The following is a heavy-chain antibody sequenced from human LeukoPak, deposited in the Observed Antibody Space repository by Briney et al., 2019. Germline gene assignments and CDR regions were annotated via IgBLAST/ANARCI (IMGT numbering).Heavy chain of an antibody. V-gene: IGHV3-74*01. D-gene: IGHD2-21*02. Sequence: GGSLRLSCAASGFTFSSYWMHWVRQAPGKGLVWVSRINSDGSSTSYADSVKGRFTISRDNAKNTLYLQMNSLRAEDTAAYYCASRYCGGDCWIENYYYGMDVWGQGTTVTVSS. CDR1: GFTFSSYW. CDR3: ASRYCGGDCWIENYYYGMDV. CDR2: INSDGSST. J-gene: IGHJ6*02.